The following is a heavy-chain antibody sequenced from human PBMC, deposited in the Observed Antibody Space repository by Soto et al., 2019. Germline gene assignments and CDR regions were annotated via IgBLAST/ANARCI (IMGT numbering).Heavy chain of an antibody. CDR2: IYYSENT. CDR3: ARKAGYNWNYKVPGDHNWFDP. CDR1: GGSISSSSNH. V-gene: IGHV4-39*07. J-gene: IGHJ5*02. Sequence: SETLSLTCTVSGGSISSSSNHWGWIRQPPGKGLEWIGNIYYSENTYYNPSLKSRVTISVDTSKNQFSLRLSSVTAADTAVYFCARKAGYNWNYKVPGDHNWFDPWGQGTLVTVSS. D-gene: IGHD1-7*01.